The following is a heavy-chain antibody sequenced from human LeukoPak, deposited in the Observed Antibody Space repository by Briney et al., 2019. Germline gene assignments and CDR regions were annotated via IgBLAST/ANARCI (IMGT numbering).Heavy chain of an antibody. CDR1: GGTFSSYA. J-gene: IGHJ5*02. D-gene: IGHD3-16*02. CDR3: ARGPVSLTNWFDP. Sequence: SVKVFCKASGGTFSSYAISWVRQAPGQGLEWMGRIIPILGIANYAQKFQGRVTITADKSTSTAYMELSSLRSEDTAVYYCARGPVSLTNWFDPWGQGTLVTVSS. V-gene: IGHV1-69*04. CDR2: IIPILGIA.